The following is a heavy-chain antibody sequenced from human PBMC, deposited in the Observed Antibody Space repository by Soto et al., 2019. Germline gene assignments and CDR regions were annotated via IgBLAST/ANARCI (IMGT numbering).Heavy chain of an antibody. V-gene: IGHV3-21*06. CDR3: ARDIASPGGDYFDS. CDR2: ISTGGAYM. J-gene: IGHJ4*02. D-gene: IGHD2-21*01. Sequence: EVQLVESGEGLVKAGGSLRLFCTASGFTFRNYNMNWVRQAPGKGLEWVSSISTGGAYMFYADSVKGRFTISRDNAQNSLFLQIDSPRAEDTAVYYCARDIASPGGDYFDSWGQGTLVTVSS. CDR1: GFTFRNYN.